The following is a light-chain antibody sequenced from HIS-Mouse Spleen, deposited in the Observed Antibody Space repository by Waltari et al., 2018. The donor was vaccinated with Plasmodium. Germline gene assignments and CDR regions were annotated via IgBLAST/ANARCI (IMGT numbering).Light chain of an antibody. V-gene: IGLV2-14*03. J-gene: IGLJ2*01. CDR2: DVS. CDR1: SSDVGGYHY. Sequence: QSALTQPASVSGSPGQSITISCTGTSSDVGGYHYVSWDQQHPGKASKLLVYDVSNRPSGVSKRCAGARSGNTASLTISGLQAEDEADYYCSSYTSSSTLVFGGGTKLTVL. CDR3: SSYTSSSTLV.